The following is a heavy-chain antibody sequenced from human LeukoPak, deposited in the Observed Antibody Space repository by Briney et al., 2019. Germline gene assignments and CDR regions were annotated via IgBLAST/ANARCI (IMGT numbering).Heavy chain of an antibody. V-gene: IGHV3-11*01. CDR1: GFTFSDHN. CDR2: TSDSGNTI. D-gene: IGHD3-10*01. Sequence: GGSLRLSCAASGFTFSDHNMSWIRQAPGKGLDWVSYTSDSGNTIYYADSVKGRFSISRDNAKNSLYLQMNGLRAEDTAVYYCARETYAGSSLNCFDPWGQGTLATVSS. J-gene: IGHJ5*02. CDR3: ARETYAGSSLNCFDP.